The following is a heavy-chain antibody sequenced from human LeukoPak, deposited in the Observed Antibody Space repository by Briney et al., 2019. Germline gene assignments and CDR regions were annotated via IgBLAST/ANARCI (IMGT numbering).Heavy chain of an antibody. V-gene: IGHV4-39*02. CDR3: ARDCSGGSCYSAGGFDP. CDR2: IYYSGST. J-gene: IGHJ5*02. D-gene: IGHD2-15*01. Sequence: PSETLSLTCIVSGGSISSSSSYWGWIRQPPGKGLGWIGSIYYSGSTYYNPSLKSRVTISVDTSKNQFSLKLSSVTAADTAVYYCARDCSGGSCYSAGGFDPWGQGTLVTVSS. CDR1: GGSISSSSSY.